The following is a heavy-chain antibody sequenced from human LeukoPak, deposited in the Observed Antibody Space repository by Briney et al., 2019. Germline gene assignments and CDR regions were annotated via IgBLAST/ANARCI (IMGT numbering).Heavy chain of an antibody. CDR1: GHTFTSFD. V-gene: IGHV1-8*01. CDR2: MNPDTGKT. D-gene: IGHD3-22*01. Sequence: ASVKVSCATFGHTFTSFDINWVRQAPGQGLEWMGWMNPDTGKTGYAQKFQGRVTMTRNTSIGTAYMELSSLRSDDTAVYYCARDYFDSSGTIYYFYGLDVWGLGTTVTVSS. J-gene: IGHJ6*02. CDR3: ARDYFDSSGTIYYFYGLDV.